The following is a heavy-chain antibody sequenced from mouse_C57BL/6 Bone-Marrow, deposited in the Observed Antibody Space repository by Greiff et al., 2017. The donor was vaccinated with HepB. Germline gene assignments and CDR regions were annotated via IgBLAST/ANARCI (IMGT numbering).Heavy chain of an antibody. CDR1: GYTFTDYY. V-gene: IGHV1-26*01. Sequence: EVQLQQSGPELVKPGASVKISCKASGYTFTDYYMNWVKQSHGKSLEWIGDINPNNGGTSYNQKFKGKATLTVDKSSSTAYMELRSLTSEDSAVYYCARPIPIVTTRIYYYAMDYWGQGTSVTVSS. CDR2: INPNNGGT. J-gene: IGHJ4*01. D-gene: IGHD2-5*01. CDR3: ARPIPIVTTRIYYYAMDY.